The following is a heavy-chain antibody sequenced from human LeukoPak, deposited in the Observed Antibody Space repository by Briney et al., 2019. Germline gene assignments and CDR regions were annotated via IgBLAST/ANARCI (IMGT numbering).Heavy chain of an antibody. Sequence: ASVKVSCKASGYTFTSYGISWVRQAPGQGLEWMGWISAYNGNTDYAQKLQGRVTMTTDTSTSTAYMELRSLRSDDTAVYYCARWYYDILTGYYRFSDYWGQGTLVTVSS. J-gene: IGHJ4*02. CDR1: GYTFTSYG. CDR3: ARWYYDILTGYYRFSDY. V-gene: IGHV1-18*01. D-gene: IGHD3-9*01. CDR2: ISAYNGNT.